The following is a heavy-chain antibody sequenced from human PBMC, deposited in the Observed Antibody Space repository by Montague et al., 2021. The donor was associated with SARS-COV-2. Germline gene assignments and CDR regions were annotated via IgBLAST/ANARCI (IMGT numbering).Heavy chain of an antibody. J-gene: IGHJ6*03. V-gene: IGHV4-61*09. Sequence: TLSLTCSVSGASISSANDYWTWIRQPAGKGLEWIGHISTSGSSSYNPSLKSRATIILDTSKQQFSLELTSVTAADTAVYYCARDRRGMAMAGRAYYYYYMDVWGKGTTVTVSS. CDR1: GASISSANDY. D-gene: IGHD6-19*01. CDR2: ISTSGSS. CDR3: ARDRRGMAMAGRAYYYYYMDV.